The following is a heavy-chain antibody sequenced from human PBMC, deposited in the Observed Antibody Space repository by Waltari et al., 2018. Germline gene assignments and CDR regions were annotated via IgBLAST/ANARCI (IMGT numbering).Heavy chain of an antibody. J-gene: IGHJ3*01. CDR3: AGMTTVTPGAFDV. V-gene: IGHV3-53*01. CDR2: IYGGGST. D-gene: IGHD4-17*01. Sequence: EVQLVESGGGLIQPGGSLRLSCAASGFTVSSNYMSWARQAPGTGLEWVSVIYGGGSTYYADSVKGRITISGDNSKNTLYLQMNSRRAEDTAVYYCAGMTTVTPGAFDVWGQGTMVTVSS. CDR1: GFTVSSNY.